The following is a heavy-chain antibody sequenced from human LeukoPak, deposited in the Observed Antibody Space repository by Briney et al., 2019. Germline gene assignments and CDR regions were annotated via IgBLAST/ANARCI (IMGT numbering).Heavy chain of an antibody. CDR3: ARRTIFSSLNWFDP. J-gene: IGHJ5*02. Sequence: PSETLSLTCAVYGGSFSGYYWSWIRQPPGKGLEWIGEDNHSGSTNYFPSLKSRVTISVDTSKNQFSLKLSSVTAADTAVYYCARRTIFSSLNWFDPWGQGTLVTVSS. D-gene: IGHD5-24*01. CDR2: DNHSGST. CDR1: GGSFSGYY. V-gene: IGHV4-34*01.